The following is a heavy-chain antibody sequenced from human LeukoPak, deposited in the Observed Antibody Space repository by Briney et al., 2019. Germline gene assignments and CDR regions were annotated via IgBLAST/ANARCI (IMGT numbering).Heavy chain of an antibody. CDR2: IYYSGST. CDR3: ARSSLLSAYYYYMDG. Sequence: SETLPLTCTVSGGSISSYYWSWIRQPPGKGLEWIGYIYYSGSTNYNPSLKSRVTISVDTSKNQFSLKLSSVTAADTAVYYCARSSLLSAYYYYMDGWGKGTTVTVSS. V-gene: IGHV4-59*01. D-gene: IGHD3-3*01. CDR1: GGSISSYY. J-gene: IGHJ6*03.